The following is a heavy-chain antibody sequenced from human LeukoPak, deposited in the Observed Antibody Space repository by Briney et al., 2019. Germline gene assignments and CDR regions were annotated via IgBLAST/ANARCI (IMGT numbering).Heavy chain of an antibody. CDR3: ASTTVTTSVYYYYYYGMDV. CDR2: IWYDGSNK. V-gene: IGHV3-33*01. D-gene: IGHD4-17*01. CDR1: GFTFSSYG. J-gene: IGHJ6*02. Sequence: RSLRLSCAASGFTFSSYGMHWVRQAPGKGLEWVAVIWYDGSNKYYADSVKGRFTISRDNSKNTLYLQMNSLRAEDTAVYYCASTTVTTSVYYYYYYGMDVWGQGTTVTVSS.